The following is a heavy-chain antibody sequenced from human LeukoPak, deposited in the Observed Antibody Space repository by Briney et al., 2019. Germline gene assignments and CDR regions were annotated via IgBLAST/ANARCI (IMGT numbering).Heavy chain of an antibody. Sequence: GGSLRLSCAASGFTFSSYWMSWVRQAPGKGLEWVANIKEDGSEKYYVDSVKGRFTISRDNAKNSLYLQMNSLRAEDTAVYYCVRGRYCNSISCDYFDYWGQGTLVTVSS. D-gene: IGHD2-2*01. J-gene: IGHJ4*02. CDR1: GFTFSSYW. CDR2: IKEDGSEK. V-gene: IGHV3-7*01. CDR3: VRGRYCNSISCDYFDY.